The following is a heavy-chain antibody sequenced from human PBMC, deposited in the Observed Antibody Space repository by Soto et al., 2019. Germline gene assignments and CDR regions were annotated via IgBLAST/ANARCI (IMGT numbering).Heavy chain of an antibody. CDR2: ISAYNGNT. Sequence: QVQLVQSGAEVKKPGASVKVSCKASGYTFTSYGISWVRQAPGQGLEWMGWISAYNGNTNYAQRLQGRVTRTTDTSWSTAYMVLRSLRADDTAVYYCAREMATSLLDYWGQGTLVTVSS. V-gene: IGHV1-18*04. CDR3: AREMATSLLDY. D-gene: IGHD5-12*01. CDR1: GYTFTSYG. J-gene: IGHJ4*02.